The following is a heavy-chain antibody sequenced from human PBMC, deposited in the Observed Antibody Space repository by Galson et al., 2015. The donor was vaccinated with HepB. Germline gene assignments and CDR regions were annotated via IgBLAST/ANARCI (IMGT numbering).Heavy chain of an antibody. D-gene: IGHD5-24*01. J-gene: IGHJ4*02. V-gene: IGHV3-9*01. Sequence: SLRLSCAASGFTFDDYAMHWVRQAPGKGLEWVSGISWNSGSIGYADSVKGRFTISRDNAKNSLYLQMNSLRAEDTALYYCAKDRRRDGYNSTDYWGQGTLVTVSS. CDR3: AKDRRRDGYNSTDY. CDR2: ISWNSGSI. CDR1: GFTFDDYA.